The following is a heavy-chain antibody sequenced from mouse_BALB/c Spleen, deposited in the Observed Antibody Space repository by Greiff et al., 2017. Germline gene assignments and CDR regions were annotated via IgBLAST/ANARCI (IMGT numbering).Heavy chain of an antibody. CDR3: ARDGYDGAWFAY. CDR1: GFTFSSYG. CDR2: INSNGGST. Sequence: EVQRVESGGGLVQPGGSLKLSCAASGFTFSSYGMSWVRQTPDKRLELVATINSNGGSTYYPDSVKGRFTISRDNAKNTLYLQMSSLKSEDTAMYYCARDGYDGAWFAYRGQGTLVTVSA. J-gene: IGHJ3*01. V-gene: IGHV5-6-3*01. D-gene: IGHD2-2*01.